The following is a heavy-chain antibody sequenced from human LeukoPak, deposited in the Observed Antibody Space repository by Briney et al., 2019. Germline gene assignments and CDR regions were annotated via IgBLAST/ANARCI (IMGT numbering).Heavy chain of an antibody. D-gene: IGHD7-27*01. J-gene: IGHJ4*02. CDR1: GYTFTDHY. CDR2: IHPGRGDT. CDR3: ARDHNWGPDY. Sequence: ASVKVSCKALGYTFTDHYFHWLRQAPGQGIEWMGWIHPGRGDTNIAQKFQGRVSSTRDMSISTAYMELSRLTSDDTAVCYCARDHNWGPDYWGQGTLVSVSS. V-gene: IGHV1-2*02.